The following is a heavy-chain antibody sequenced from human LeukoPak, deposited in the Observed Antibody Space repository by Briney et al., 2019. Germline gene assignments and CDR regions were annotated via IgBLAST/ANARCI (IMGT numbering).Heavy chain of an antibody. V-gene: IGHV3-23*01. Sequence: GGSLRLSCAASGFIFNNYGMSWVRQAPGKGLEWVSSISGSGPSTAYADSVKGRFTISRDKSKNTLYLQMSSLKVEDTAVYYCARLPTFYFDSSHYHYDYWGRGTQVTVSS. J-gene: IGHJ4*02. D-gene: IGHD3-22*01. CDR2: ISGSGPST. CDR3: ARLPTFYFDSSHYHYDY. CDR1: GFIFNNYG.